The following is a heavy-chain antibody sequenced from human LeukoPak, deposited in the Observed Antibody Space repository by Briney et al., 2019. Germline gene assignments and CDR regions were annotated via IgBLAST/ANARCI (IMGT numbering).Heavy chain of an antibody. Sequence: PSETLSLTCTVSGGSISSPSYYWGWIRQPPGKGLEWIGAIYYSGSTYLNPSLKSRVTISIDTSKNQFSLKLSSVTAADTAVYYCASLLAVVTSYYYYGMDVWGQGTTVTVSS. CDR2: IYYSGST. D-gene: IGHD4-23*01. V-gene: IGHV4-39*01. J-gene: IGHJ6*02. CDR1: GGSISSPSYY. CDR3: ASLLAVVTSYYYYGMDV.